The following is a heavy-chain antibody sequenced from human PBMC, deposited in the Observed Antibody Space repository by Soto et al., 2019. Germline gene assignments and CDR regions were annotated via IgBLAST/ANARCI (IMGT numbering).Heavy chain of an antibody. CDR3: ASGIQLWLRRINNGYSG. J-gene: IGHJ4*02. CDR1: GGTFITYA. CDR2: IIPMFGTA. D-gene: IGHD5-18*01. Sequence: QVQLVQSGAEVKKPESSVKVSCKAPGGTFITYAISWVRQAPGQGLEWMGGIIPMFGTANYAQRFQDRVTITEDESTNTVYMELSSLRSEDTAVYFCASGIQLWLRRINNGYSGWGQGNLVTVSS. V-gene: IGHV1-69*12.